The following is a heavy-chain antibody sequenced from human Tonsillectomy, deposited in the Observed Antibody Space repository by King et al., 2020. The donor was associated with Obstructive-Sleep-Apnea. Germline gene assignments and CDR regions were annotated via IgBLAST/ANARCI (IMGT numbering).Heavy chain of an antibody. D-gene: IGHD3-9*01. CDR2: IIPMSGTS. CDR3: ARDLTGMDV. CDR1: GGTVTTDT. J-gene: IGHJ6*02. V-gene: IGHV1-69*01. Sequence: VQLVESGAEVKKPGSSVTVSCKASGGTVTTDTISWVRQAPGQGLEWMGGIIPMSGTSHYAQKGQGRVIITADASMNIVFMQLNSLRSEDTAVYYCARDLTGMDVWGQGTSVAVSS.